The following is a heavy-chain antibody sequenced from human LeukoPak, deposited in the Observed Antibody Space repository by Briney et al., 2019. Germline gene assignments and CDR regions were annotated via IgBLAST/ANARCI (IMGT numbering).Heavy chain of an antibody. Sequence: LGGSLRLSCAASGFTFNDYAMHWVWQAPGKGLEWVSGISWNSGDIGYADSVKGRFTISRDNSKKTVYLQMSSLTIEDTAVYYCAKEPGEGGSAFDYWGQGTLVTVYS. D-gene: IGHD3-16*01. CDR2: ISWNSGDI. V-gene: IGHV3-9*01. J-gene: IGHJ4*02. CDR3: AKEPGEGGSAFDY. CDR1: GFTFNDYA.